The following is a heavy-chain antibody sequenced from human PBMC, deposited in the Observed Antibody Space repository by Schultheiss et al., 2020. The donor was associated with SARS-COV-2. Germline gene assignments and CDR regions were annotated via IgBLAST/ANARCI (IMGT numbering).Heavy chain of an antibody. J-gene: IGHJ4*02. CDR2: ISYDGTNK. CDR1: GFTFNNFA. CDR3: ARVRPSIAVTGPADY. V-gene: IGHV3-30-3*01. D-gene: IGHD6-13*01. Sequence: GGSLRLSCTASGFTFNNFAMSWVRRAPGKGLEWVAFISYDGTNKYYADSVKGRFTISRDDSKNTLFLQMNSLRPEDTALYYCARVRPSIAVTGPADYWGQGTLVTVSS.